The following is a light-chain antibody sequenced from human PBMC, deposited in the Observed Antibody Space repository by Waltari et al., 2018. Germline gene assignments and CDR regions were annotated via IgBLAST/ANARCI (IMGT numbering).Light chain of an antibody. V-gene: IGLV1-47*01. Sequence: QSVLTQPPSASGTPGQRVPISCSGSPCNIGSTYVHWYQQLPGTAPKLLLYRNNQRPSGVPDRFPASKSGTSASLAISGLRSEDEADYYCGTWDDSLSGPVFGGGTKLTVL. J-gene: IGLJ3*02. CDR1: PCNIGSTY. CDR3: GTWDDSLSGPV. CDR2: RNN.